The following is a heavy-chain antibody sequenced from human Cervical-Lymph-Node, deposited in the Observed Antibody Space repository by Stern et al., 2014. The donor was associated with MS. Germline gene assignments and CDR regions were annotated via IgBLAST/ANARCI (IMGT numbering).Heavy chain of an antibody. V-gene: IGHV1-69*01. J-gene: IGHJ6*02. D-gene: IGHD1-1*01. CDR3: ARDNDDNGMDV. Sequence: EQLVESGAEVKKPGSSVKVSCTASGDTFINFGISWVRQAPGQELEWMGGFSPLFGTTEYVEKFQGRLTINADESATTVYMELSSLRSEDTAVYYCARDNDDNGMDVWGQGTTVIVSS. CDR2: FSPLFGTT. CDR1: GDTFINFG.